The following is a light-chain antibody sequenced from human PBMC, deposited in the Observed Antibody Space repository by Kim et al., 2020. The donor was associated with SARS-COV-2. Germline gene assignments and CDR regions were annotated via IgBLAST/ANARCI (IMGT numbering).Light chain of an antibody. Sequence: SASVGDRVTITCRASQSISSWLAWYQQKPGTAPKLLIYQASSLQTGVPSRFSGGGSGTYFTLTISSLQPDDFATYYCQQYESPLYTFGQGTKLEI. V-gene: IGKV1-5*03. CDR3: QQYESPLYT. CDR2: QAS. CDR1: QSISSW. J-gene: IGKJ2*01.